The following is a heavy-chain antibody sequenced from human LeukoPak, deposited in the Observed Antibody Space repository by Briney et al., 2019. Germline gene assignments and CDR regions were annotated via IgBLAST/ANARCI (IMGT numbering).Heavy chain of an antibody. J-gene: IGHJ4*02. CDR3: ARVAGTIDY. D-gene: IGHD1-1*01. V-gene: IGHV4-59*12. CDR2: IYYSGST. CDR1: GGSISSYY. Sequence: SETLSLTCTVSGGSISSYYWSWIRQPPGKGLEWVGYIYYSGSTYYNPSLKSRVTISVDTSKNQFSLKLSAVTAADTAVYYCARVAGTIDYWGQGTLVTVSS.